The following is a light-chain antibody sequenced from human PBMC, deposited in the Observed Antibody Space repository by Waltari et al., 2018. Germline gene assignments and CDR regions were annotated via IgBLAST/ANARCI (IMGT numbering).Light chain of an antibody. V-gene: IGLV2-18*02. Sequence: QSPLTQPPSVSGSPGQSVTISCTGPSSDVCRYDRVSWYQQSPGTAPKLLIYGVTSRPSGVPDRLSGSKSGNTASLTISGLQAEDEGDYYCSSYTTSSTFVFGTGTEVTVL. CDR1: SSDVCRYDR. CDR2: GVT. CDR3: SSYTTSSTFV. J-gene: IGLJ1*01.